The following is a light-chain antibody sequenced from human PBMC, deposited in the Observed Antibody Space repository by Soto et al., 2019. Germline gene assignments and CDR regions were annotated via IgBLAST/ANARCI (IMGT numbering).Light chain of an antibody. V-gene: IGLV2-23*01. CDR3: AAWDDSLRGV. J-gene: IGLJ3*02. CDR2: EGS. CDR1: SSDVGSYNL. Sequence: QSALTQPASVSGSPGQSITISCTGTSSDVGSYNLVSWYQQHPGKAPKLMIYEGSKRPSGVSNRFSGSKSGNTASLTISGLQAEDEADYYCAAWDDSLRGVFGGGTKLTVL.